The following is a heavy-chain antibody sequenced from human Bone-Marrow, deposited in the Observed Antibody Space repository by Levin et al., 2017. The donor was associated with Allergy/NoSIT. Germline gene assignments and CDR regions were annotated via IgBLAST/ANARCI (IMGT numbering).Heavy chain of an antibody. CDR1: GFTSTNYG. D-gene: IGHD6-19*01. CDR2: IWYDGSYK. CDR3: ARTYSSVATHTPDYGMDV. Sequence: SCAASGFTSTNYGMHWVRQAPGKGLEWVALIWYDGSYKYYADSVKGRFTISRDNSKNTLYLQMNSLRVEDTAVYYCARTYSSVATHTPDYGMDVWGQGTTVTVSS. J-gene: IGHJ6*02. V-gene: IGHV3-33*01.